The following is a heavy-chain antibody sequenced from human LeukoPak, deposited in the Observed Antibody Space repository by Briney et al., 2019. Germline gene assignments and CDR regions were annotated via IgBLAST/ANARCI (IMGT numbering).Heavy chain of an antibody. J-gene: IGHJ6*02. CDR3: ARDHAILLWFGELSGRPYYYGMDV. D-gene: IGHD3-10*01. Sequence: SETLSLTCTVSGGSISSYYWSWIRQPAGKGLEWIGRIYTSGSTNYNPSLKSRVTMSVDTSKNQFSLKLCSVAAADTAVYYCARDHAILLWFGELSGRPYYYGMDVWGQGTTVTVSS. CDR1: GGSISSYY. V-gene: IGHV4-4*07. CDR2: IYTSGST.